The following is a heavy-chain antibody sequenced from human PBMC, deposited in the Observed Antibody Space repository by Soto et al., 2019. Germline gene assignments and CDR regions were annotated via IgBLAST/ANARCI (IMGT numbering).Heavy chain of an antibody. CDR2: IIPIFGTA. Sequence: QVQLVQSGAEVKKPGSSVKVSCKASGGTFSSYAISWVRQAPGQGLEWMGGIIPIFGTANYAQKFQGRVTITADESTSTAYMELSSLRSEDTAVYYCARDHLGGVVPAAKRNYFDYWGQGTLVTVSS. D-gene: IGHD2-2*01. V-gene: IGHV1-69*01. CDR3: ARDHLGGVVPAAKRNYFDY. CDR1: GGTFSSYA. J-gene: IGHJ4*02.